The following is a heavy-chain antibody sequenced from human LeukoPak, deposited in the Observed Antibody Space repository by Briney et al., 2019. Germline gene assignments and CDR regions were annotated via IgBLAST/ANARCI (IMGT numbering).Heavy chain of an antibody. V-gene: IGHV3-21*01. Sequence: GGSLRLSCAASGFTFSSYSMNWVRQAPGKGLEWVSSISNSSSYIYYADSVKGRFTISRDNAKNSLYLQMNSLRAEDTAVYYCARVLSYYYDSSGYYSGAFDIWGQGTMVTVSS. J-gene: IGHJ3*02. CDR3: ARVLSYYYDSSGYYSGAFDI. D-gene: IGHD3-22*01. CDR1: GFTFSSYS. CDR2: ISNSSSYI.